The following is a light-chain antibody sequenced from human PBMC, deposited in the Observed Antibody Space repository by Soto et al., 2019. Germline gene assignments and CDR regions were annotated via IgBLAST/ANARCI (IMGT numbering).Light chain of an antibody. V-gene: IGLV2-23*02. CDR2: EVT. Sequence: SALTQPASVSGSPGQSITISCTGTSGDIGTYALVSWFQQHPGRAPKLIIFEVTRRPSGVSNRFSGSKSGNTASLTISGLQPEDEAVYYCSSYVPTSVLVLFGGGTKLTVL. J-gene: IGLJ3*02. CDR1: SGDIGTYAL. CDR3: SSYVPTSVLVL.